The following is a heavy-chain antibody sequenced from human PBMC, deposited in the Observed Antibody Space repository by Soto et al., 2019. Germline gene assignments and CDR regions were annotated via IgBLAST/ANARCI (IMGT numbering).Heavy chain of an antibody. CDR2: IDPSDSYT. CDR1: GCSFISYW. J-gene: IGHJ6*02. D-gene: IGHD3-10*01. CDR3: ARPFSGSYSTYYYYGMDV. V-gene: IGHV5-10-1*01. Sequence: GESLKLSCKGSGCSFISYWISWVRQMPGKGLEWMGRIDPSDSYTNYSPSFQGHVTISADKSISTAYLQWSSLKASDTAMYYCARPFSGSYSTYYYYGMDVWGQGTTVTVSS.